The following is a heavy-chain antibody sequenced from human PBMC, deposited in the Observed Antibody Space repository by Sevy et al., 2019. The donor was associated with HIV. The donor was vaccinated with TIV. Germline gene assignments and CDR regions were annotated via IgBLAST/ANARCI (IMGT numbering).Heavy chain of an antibody. J-gene: IGHJ4*02. V-gene: IGHV3-21*01. Sequence: GGSLRLSCAASGFTFTNYSINWVRQAPGKGLEWVSYISGSSIYIYYADSVKGRFTSSRDNAKSSLYLQMNNLRAEDTAVYYCARSPYGSGAMIDYWGQGTLVTVSS. CDR2: ISGSSIYI. CDR1: GFTFTNYS. D-gene: IGHD3-10*01. CDR3: ARSPYGSGAMIDY.